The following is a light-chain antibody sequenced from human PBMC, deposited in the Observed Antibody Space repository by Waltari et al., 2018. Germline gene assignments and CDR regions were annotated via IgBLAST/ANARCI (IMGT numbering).Light chain of an antibody. CDR1: QTIGNF. CDR3: QQRDGLPLT. V-gene: IGKV3-11*01. CDR2: DAS. Sequence: EIVLTNPQAPLSLSPGERAPLSCRASQTIGNFFAWYQQKPGQAPRVLIYDASNRAAGIPARFSGSGSGTDFTLTISSLEPEDFAVYYCQQRDGLPLTFGGGTKVEIK. J-gene: IGKJ4*02.